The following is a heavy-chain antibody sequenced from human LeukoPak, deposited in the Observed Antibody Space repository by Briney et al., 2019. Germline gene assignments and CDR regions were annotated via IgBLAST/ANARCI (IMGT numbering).Heavy chain of an antibody. J-gene: IGHJ4*02. V-gene: IGHV3-9*01. Sequence: GRSLRLSCAASGFTFDDYAMHWVRQAPGNGLEWVSGISWNSGSIGYADSVKGRFTISRDNAKNSLYLQMNSLRAEDTAVYYCATDGGPFDNWGQGILVTVSS. CDR3: ATDGGPFDN. CDR2: ISWNSGSI. D-gene: IGHD3-10*01. CDR1: GFTFDDYA.